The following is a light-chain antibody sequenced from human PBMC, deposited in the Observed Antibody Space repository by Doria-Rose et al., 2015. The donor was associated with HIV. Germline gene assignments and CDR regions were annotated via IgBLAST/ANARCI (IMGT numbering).Light chain of an antibody. J-gene: IGKJ5*01. V-gene: IGKV3-20*01. CDR1: QRVKSSY. Sequence: TQSPGTLSLSLGERATLSCRASQRVKSSYLAWYQQKPGQAPRLLIYDASTRATGIPDRFSGSGSGTDFTLTISRLEPEDVAVYYCQQYGTSRGTFGQGTRLEIK. CDR2: DAS. CDR3: QQYGTSRGT.